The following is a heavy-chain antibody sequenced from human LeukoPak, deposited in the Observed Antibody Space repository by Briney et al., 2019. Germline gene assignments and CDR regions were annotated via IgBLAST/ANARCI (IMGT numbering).Heavy chain of an antibody. CDR2: ISGSGGST. CDR1: GFTFSSYA. CDR3: AKTYNWNPWSDY. D-gene: IGHD1-20*01. V-gene: IGHV3-23*01. J-gene: IGHJ4*02. Sequence: GGSLRLTCAASGFTFSSYAMSWVRQAPGKGLEWVSAISGSGGSTYYADSVKGRFTISRDNSKNTLYLQMNSLRAEDTAVHYCAKTYNWNPWSDYWGQGTLVTVSS.